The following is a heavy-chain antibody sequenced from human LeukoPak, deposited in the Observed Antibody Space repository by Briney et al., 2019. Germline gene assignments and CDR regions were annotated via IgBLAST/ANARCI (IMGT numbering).Heavy chain of an antibody. J-gene: IGHJ6*02. Sequence: SQTLSLTCAVSGGSISSGGYSWSWIRQPPGKGLEWIGYIYHSGSTYYNPSLKSRVTISVDRSKNQFSLKLSSVTAADTAVYYCFYYYYGMDVWGQGTTVTVSS. V-gene: IGHV4-30-2*01. CDR3: FYYYYGMDV. CDR2: IYHSGST. CDR1: GGSISSGGYS.